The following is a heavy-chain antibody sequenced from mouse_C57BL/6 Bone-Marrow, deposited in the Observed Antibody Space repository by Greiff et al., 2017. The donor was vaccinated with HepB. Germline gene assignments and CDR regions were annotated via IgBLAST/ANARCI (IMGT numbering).Heavy chain of an antibody. J-gene: IGHJ1*03. CDR3: ARVPLIYYYGSSLYFDV. CDR2: ISDGGSYT. Sequence: EVMLVESGGGLVKPGGSLKLSCAASGFTFSSYAMSWVRQTPEKRLEWVATISDGGSYTYYPDNVKGRFTISRDNAKNNLYLQMSHLKSEDTAMYYCARVPLIYYYGSSLYFDVWGTGTTVTVSS. CDR1: GFTFSSYA. D-gene: IGHD1-1*01. V-gene: IGHV5-4*03.